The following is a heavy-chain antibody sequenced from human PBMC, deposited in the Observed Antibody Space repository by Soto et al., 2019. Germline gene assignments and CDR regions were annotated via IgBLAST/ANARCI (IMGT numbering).Heavy chain of an antibody. V-gene: IGHV3-21*01. D-gene: IGHD3-22*01. CDR3: AGDRALYYYDSSGYYRYYFDY. J-gene: IGHJ4*02. CDR2: ISSSSSYI. CDR1: GFTFSSYS. Sequence: PGGSLRLSCAASGFTFSSYSMNWVRQAPGKGLEWVSSISSSSSYIYYADSVKGRFTISRDNAENSLYLQMNSLRAEDTAVYYCAGDRALYYYDSSGYYRYYFDYWGQGTLVTVSS.